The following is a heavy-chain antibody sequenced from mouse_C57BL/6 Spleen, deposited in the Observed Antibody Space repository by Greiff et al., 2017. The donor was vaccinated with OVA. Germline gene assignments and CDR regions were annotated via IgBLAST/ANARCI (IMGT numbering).Heavy chain of an antibody. CDR3: VRPAHYYAMDY. J-gene: IGHJ4*01. CDR2: IRSKSNNYAT. CDR1: GFSFNTYA. Sequence: GGGLVQPKGSLKLSCAASGFSFNTYAMNWVRQAPGKGLEWVARIRSKSNNYATYYADSVKDRCTISRDDSESMLYLQMNNLKTEDTAMYYCVRPAHYYAMDYWGQGTSVTVSS. V-gene: IGHV10-1*01.